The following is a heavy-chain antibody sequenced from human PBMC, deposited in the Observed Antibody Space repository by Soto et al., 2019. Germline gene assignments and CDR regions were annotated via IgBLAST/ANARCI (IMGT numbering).Heavy chain of an antibody. D-gene: IGHD1-1*01. Sequence: QVQLVESGGGVVQPGRSLRLSCAASGFTFSSYTINWVRQAPGKGLEWVAVVSSDGSSKFYADSVKGRSTIARDNSKNTLYLQMTSLRVEDTAVYYCARVTHHQLWGGYFDYWGQGTLVTVSS. CDR1: GFTFSSYT. J-gene: IGHJ4*02. CDR3: ARVTHHQLWGGYFDY. CDR2: VSSDGSSK. V-gene: IGHV3-30-3*01.